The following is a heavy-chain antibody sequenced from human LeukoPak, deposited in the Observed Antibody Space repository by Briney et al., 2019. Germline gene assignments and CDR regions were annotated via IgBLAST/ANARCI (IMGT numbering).Heavy chain of an antibody. J-gene: IGHJ3*02. D-gene: IGHD3-10*01. V-gene: IGHV3-48*01. Sequence: GGSLRLSCAASGFTFSSYRMNWVRQAPGKGLEGVSYISSSSSTIYYADSVKGRFTISRDNAKNSLYLQMNSLSAEDTAVYYCARDTSPWVRGVGDQLAFDIWGQGTMVTVSS. CDR3: ARDTSPWVRGVGDQLAFDI. CDR1: GFTFSSYR. CDR2: ISSSSSTI.